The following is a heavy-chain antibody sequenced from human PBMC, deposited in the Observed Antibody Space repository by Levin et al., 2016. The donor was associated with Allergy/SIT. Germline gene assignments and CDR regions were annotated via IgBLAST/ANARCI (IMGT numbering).Heavy chain of an antibody. CDR3: ARAEYCTNGVCHLFDWFDP. J-gene: IGHJ5*02. V-gene: IGHV1-69*04. CDR2: ITPILGIA. D-gene: IGHD2-8*01. Sequence: WVRQAPGQGLEWMGRITPILGIANYAQKFQGRVTITADKSTSTAYMELSSLRSEDTAVYYCARAEYCTNGVCHLFDWFDPWGQGTLVTVSS.